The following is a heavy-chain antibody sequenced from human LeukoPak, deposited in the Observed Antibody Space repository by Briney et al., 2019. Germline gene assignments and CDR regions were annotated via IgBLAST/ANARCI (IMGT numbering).Heavy chain of an antibody. D-gene: IGHD6-6*01. CDR1: GFTFSSYA. CDR3: ARDVSSSSLDY. Sequence: GRSLRLSCAASGFTFSSYAMHWVRQAPGKGLEWVAVISYDGSNKYYADSVKGRFTISRDNSKNTQYLQMNSLRAEDTAVYYCARDVSSSSLDYWGQGTLVTVSS. V-gene: IGHV3-30*04. J-gene: IGHJ4*02. CDR2: ISYDGSNK.